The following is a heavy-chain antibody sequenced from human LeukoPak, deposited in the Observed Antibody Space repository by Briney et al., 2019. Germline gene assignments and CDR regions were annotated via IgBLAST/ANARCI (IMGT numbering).Heavy chain of an antibody. V-gene: IGHV4-4*07. CDR2: IYTSGST. Sequence: SETLSLTCTVSGGSISSYYWSWIRQPAGKGLEWIGRIYTSGSTNYNPSPKSRVTMSVDTSKNQFSLKLSSVTAADTAVYYCARDQSDSSGYYGMDVWGQGTTVTVSS. D-gene: IGHD3-22*01. CDR3: ARDQSDSSGYYGMDV. CDR1: GGSISSYY. J-gene: IGHJ6*02.